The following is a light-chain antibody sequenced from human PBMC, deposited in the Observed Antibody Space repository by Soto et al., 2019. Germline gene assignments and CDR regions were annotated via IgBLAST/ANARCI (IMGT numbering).Light chain of an antibody. CDR2: GAS. CDR3: QQYNNWPPFT. V-gene: IGKV3-15*01. CDR1: QSVNSN. Sequence: EIVMTQSPATLSVSPGQRATLSCRASQSVNSNLGWYQQKPGQAPRLLIYGASTRATGISARFSGSGSGTEFTLTISSLQSEDSAVYYCQQYNNWPPFTFGQGTRLEIK. J-gene: IGKJ5*01.